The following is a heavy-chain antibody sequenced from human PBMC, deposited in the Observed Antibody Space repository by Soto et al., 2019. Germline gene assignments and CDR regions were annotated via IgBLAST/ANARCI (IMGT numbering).Heavy chain of an antibody. CDR1: GDSVSSNSAA. CDR2: TYYRSKWYN. Sequence: SQTLSLTCAISGDSVSSNSAAWNWIRQSPSRGLEWLGRTYYRSKWYNDYAVSVKSRITINPDTSKNQFSLQLNSVTPEDTAVYYCARDHPQYSGSISPFYYYYGMDVWRQGTTVTVSS. D-gene: IGHD6-6*01. CDR3: ARDHPQYSGSISPFYYYYGMDV. J-gene: IGHJ6*02. V-gene: IGHV6-1*01.